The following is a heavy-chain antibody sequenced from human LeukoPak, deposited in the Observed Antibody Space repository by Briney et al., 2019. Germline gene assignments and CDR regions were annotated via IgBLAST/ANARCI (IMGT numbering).Heavy chain of an antibody. CDR3: AKDHIMEPTAFDY. V-gene: IGHV3-30*02. Sequence: PGGSLRLSCAASGFTFNNYGIHWVRQAPGKGLEWVAFIRNDGSNKYYADSVKGRFTISRDNSKNTLYLQMNSLRVEDTALYYCAKDHIMEPTAFDYWGQGTLVTVSS. CDR2: IRNDGSNK. D-gene: IGHD1-26*01. CDR1: GFTFNNYG. J-gene: IGHJ4*02.